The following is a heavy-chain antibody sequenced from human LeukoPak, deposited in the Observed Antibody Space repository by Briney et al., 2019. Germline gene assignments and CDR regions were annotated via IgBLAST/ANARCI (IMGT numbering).Heavy chain of an antibody. Sequence: ASVKVSCKASGYAFTSYGISWVRQAPGQGLEWMGWISAYNGNTNYAQKLQGRVTMTTDTSTRTAYMELRSLRSDDTAVYYCARDYDILTGYYFGFDYWGQGTLVTVSS. D-gene: IGHD3-9*01. CDR3: ARDYDILTGYYFGFDY. J-gene: IGHJ4*02. CDR1: GYAFTSYG. CDR2: ISAYNGNT. V-gene: IGHV1-18*04.